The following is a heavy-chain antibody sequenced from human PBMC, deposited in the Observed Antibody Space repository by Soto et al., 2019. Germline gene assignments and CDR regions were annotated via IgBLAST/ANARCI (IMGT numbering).Heavy chain of an antibody. Sequence: PGGSLRLSCAASGFTFSSYSMNWVRQAPGKGLQWVSVIHSDGAAYYADSVKGRFTISRDNSKNMLYLQMNSLRVEDMAVYYCARDLPDDSLPWGQGTLVTVSS. CDR2: IHSDGAA. J-gene: IGHJ4*02. CDR3: ARDLPDDSLP. V-gene: IGHV3-66*01. D-gene: IGHD3-22*01. CDR1: GFTFSSYS.